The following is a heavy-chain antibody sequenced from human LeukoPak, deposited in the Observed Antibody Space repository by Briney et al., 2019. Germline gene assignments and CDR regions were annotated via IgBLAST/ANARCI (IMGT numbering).Heavy chain of an antibody. V-gene: IGHV3-74*03. CDR2: INSDGSST. CDR3: GLSMVRALSPDY. J-gene: IGHJ4*02. CDR1: GFTFSNYW. D-gene: IGHD3-10*01. Sequence: PGGSLRLSCAGSGFTFSNYWMHWVRQAPGKGLVWVSGINSDGSSTKYADSVKGRFTISRDNAKNTLYLQMDSLRDEDTAVYYCGLSMVRALSPDYWGQPTMVTASS.